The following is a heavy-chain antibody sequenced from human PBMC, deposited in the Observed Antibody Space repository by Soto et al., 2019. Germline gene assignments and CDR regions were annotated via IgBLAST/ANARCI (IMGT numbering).Heavy chain of an antibody. CDR2: IYYSGST. J-gene: IGHJ4*02. Sequence: QVQLQESGPGLVKPSQTLSLTCTVSGGSISSGGYYWSWIRQHPGKGLGWVGYIYYSGSTYYNPALKSRVTITVDTSTNQFSLKLSSVTAADTAVYYWAREVRIAARRRDYCSAYWGQGTLVTVSS. CDR3: AREVRIAARRRDYCSAY. D-gene: IGHD6-6*01. CDR1: GGSISSGGYY. V-gene: IGHV4-31*03.